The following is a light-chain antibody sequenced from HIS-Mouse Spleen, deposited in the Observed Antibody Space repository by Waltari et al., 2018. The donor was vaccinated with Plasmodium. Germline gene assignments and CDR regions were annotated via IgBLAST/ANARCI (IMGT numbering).Light chain of an antibody. Sequence: AIWMTQSPSLLSASTGDRVTISCRMSQVISSYLAWYQQKPGTAPELLIYAASTLQSGVPSRFSGSGSGTDFTLTISCLQSEDFATYYCQQYYSFPRTFGQGTKVEIK. J-gene: IGKJ1*01. V-gene: IGKV1D-8*02. CDR1: QVISSY. CDR3: QQYYSFPRT. CDR2: AAS.